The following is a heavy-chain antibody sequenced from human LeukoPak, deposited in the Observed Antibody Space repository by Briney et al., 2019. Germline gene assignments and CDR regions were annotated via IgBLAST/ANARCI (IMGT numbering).Heavy chain of an antibody. CDR3: ARDNWNYGSSMDV. V-gene: IGHV4-59*02. J-gene: IGHJ6*02. D-gene: IGHD1-7*01. CDR1: GGSVSSYY. Sequence: SETLSLTRTVSGGSVSSYYWSWIRQPPGKGLEWIGYIYYSGSTNYNPSLKSRVTISVDTSKNQFSLKLSSVTAADTAVYHCARDNWNYGSSMDVWGQGTTVTVSS. CDR2: IYYSGST.